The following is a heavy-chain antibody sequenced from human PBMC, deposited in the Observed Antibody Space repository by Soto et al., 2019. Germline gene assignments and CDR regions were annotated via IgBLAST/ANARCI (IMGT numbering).Heavy chain of an antibody. J-gene: IGHJ4*02. CDR2: IYHSGST. V-gene: IGHV4-4*02. D-gene: IGHD1-26*01. Sequence: QVQLQESGPGLVRPSGTLSLTCAVSGASISSTTTINWWSWVRQPPGKGLEWIGEIYHSGSTNYTPSLKSRVTLSVDNSKNQFSLRLSSVTAADTAVYYCARMVGATLVDFWGQGTLVTVSS. CDR3: ARMVGATLVDF. CDR1: GASISSTTTINW.